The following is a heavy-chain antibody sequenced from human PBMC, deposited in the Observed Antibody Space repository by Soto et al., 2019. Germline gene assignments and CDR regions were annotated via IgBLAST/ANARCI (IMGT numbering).Heavy chain of an antibody. CDR1: GGSFSGYY. V-gene: IGHV4-34*01. CDR2: INHSGST. Sequence: PSETLSLTCAVYGGSFSGYYWSWIRQPPGKGLEWIGEINHSGSTNYNPSLKSRVTISVDTSKNQFSLKLSSVTAADTAVYYCARGRAGRRTRIAVAGLRNWFDPWGQGTLVTV. D-gene: IGHD6-19*01. J-gene: IGHJ5*02. CDR3: ARGRAGRRTRIAVAGLRNWFDP.